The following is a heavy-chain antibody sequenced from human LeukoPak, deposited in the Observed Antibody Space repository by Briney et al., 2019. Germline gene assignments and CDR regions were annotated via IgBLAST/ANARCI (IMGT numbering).Heavy chain of an antibody. Sequence: SETLSLTCTVSRGSISSGDYSWSWIRQPPGKGLEWIGYINHSATTYYNSSLKSRVTTSVDTSKNQFSLKLNSVTAADTAVYYCARVVTPVRGVGQTWLDPWGQGTLVTVSS. CDR3: ARVVTPVRGVGQTWLDP. CDR2: INHSATT. D-gene: IGHD3-10*01. V-gene: IGHV4-30-2*01. J-gene: IGHJ5*02. CDR1: RGSISSGDYS.